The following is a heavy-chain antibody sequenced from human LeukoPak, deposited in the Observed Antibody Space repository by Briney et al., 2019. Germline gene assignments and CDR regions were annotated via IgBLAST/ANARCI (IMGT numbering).Heavy chain of an antibody. CDR2: ISSSSSYI. CDR3: AKEIRPTVTIPGRTYFDY. CDR1: GFTFSNYG. J-gene: IGHJ4*02. V-gene: IGHV3-21*01. Sequence: GGSLRLSCGASGFTFSNYGMLWVRQAPGKGLEWVSSISSSSSYIYYADSVKGRFTISRDNAKNTLYLQMNSLRAEDTAVYYCAKEIRPTVTIPGRTYFDYWGQGTRVTVSS. D-gene: IGHD4-17*01.